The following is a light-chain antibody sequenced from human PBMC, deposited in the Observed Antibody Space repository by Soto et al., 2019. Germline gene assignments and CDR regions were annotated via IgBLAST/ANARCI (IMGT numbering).Light chain of an antibody. CDR1: SSDVGYYNY. CDR2: DVS. J-gene: IGLJ1*01. V-gene: IGLV2-14*01. CDR3: SSYTSSSPYV. Sequence: QSALTQPASVSGSPGQSITISCTGTSSDVGYYNYVSWYQQHPGKAPKLMIYDVSNRPSGVSNRYSGSKSGNTASLTISGLQAEDEADYYCSSYTSSSPYVFGTGTKLTVL.